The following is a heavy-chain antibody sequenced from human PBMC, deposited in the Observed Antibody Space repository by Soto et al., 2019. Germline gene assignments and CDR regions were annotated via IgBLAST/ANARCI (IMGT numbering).Heavy chain of an antibody. J-gene: IGHJ5*02. Sequence: SETLSLTCAVYGGSFSGYYWSWIRQPPGKGLEWIGEINHSGSTNYNPSLKSRVTISVDTSKNQFSLKLSSVTAADTAVYYCARLTYYDFWSGYGVGWFDPWGQGTLVTVSS. V-gene: IGHV4-34*01. CDR3: ARLTYYDFWSGYGVGWFDP. CDR2: INHSGST. CDR1: GGSFSGYY. D-gene: IGHD3-3*01.